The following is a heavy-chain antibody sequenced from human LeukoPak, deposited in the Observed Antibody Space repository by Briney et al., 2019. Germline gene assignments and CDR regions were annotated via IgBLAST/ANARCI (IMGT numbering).Heavy chain of an antibody. D-gene: IGHD3-10*01. CDR1: RFTFSDYY. Sequence: GGSLRLSCAASRFTFSDYYMSWIRQAPGKGLEWISYISTSGTTMYYADSVKGRFTISRDNAKNSLYLQVNRLTAEDTAVYYCARGGGRASAFEFWGQGTLVTVSS. V-gene: IGHV3-11*01. CDR2: ISTSGTTM. J-gene: IGHJ4*02. CDR3: ARGGGRASAFEF.